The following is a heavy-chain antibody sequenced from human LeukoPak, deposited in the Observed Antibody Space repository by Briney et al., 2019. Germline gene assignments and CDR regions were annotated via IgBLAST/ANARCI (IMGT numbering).Heavy chain of an antibody. CDR2: IYYSGST. Sequence: SETLSLTCTVSGDSISSYLWSWIRQPPGKGLEWIGYIYYSGSTNYNPSLRSRVTISVETSKNQFSLKLSSVTAADTAVYYCARAKGSTTTVITDWYFDLWGRGTLVTVSS. V-gene: IGHV4-59*01. D-gene: IGHD4-23*01. CDR3: ARAKGSTTTVITDWYFDL. CDR1: GDSISSYL. J-gene: IGHJ2*01.